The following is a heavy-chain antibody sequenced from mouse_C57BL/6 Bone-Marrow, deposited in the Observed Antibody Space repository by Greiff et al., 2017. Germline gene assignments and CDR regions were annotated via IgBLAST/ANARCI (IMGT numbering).Heavy chain of an antibody. V-gene: IGHV2-6*01. J-gene: IGHJ3*01. D-gene: IGHD1-1*01. CDR1: GFSLTSYG. CDR2: IWGVGST. CDR3: ASGYYCSSYERFAY. Sequence: VKLMESGPGLVAPSQSLSITCTVSGFSLTSYGVDWVRQSPGKGLEWLGVIWGVGSTNYNSALKSRLSISKDNSKSQVFLKMNSLQTDDTAMYYCASGYYCSSYERFAYWGQGTLVTVSA.